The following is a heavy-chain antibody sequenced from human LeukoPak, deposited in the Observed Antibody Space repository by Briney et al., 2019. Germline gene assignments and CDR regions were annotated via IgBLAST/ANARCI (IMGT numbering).Heavy chain of an antibody. Sequence: SETLSLTCTVSGGSISSDGYYWSWLRQHPGKDLEWIGYIYYSGSTYYNPSLKSRVTISVDTSKNQFSLNLSSVTAADTAVYYCAKLSSRWYFSPDYWGQGTLVTVSS. CDR1: GGSISSDGYY. CDR3: AKLSSRWYFSPDY. V-gene: IGHV4-31*03. D-gene: IGHD6-19*01. CDR2: IYYSGST. J-gene: IGHJ4*02.